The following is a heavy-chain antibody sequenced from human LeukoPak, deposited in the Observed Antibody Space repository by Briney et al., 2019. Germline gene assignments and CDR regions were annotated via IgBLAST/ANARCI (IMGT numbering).Heavy chain of an antibody. D-gene: IGHD1-26*01. CDR1: GFTFSSYA. Sequence: GGSLRLSCAASGFTFSSYAMSWVRQAPGKGLEWVSAISGSGGSTYYADSVKGRFTISRDNSKNTVYLQMSSLRVGDTAVYYCAKERRTVGHNAFDSWGLGTLVTVSS. V-gene: IGHV3-23*01. CDR3: AKERRTVGHNAFDS. CDR2: ISGSGGST. J-gene: IGHJ4*02.